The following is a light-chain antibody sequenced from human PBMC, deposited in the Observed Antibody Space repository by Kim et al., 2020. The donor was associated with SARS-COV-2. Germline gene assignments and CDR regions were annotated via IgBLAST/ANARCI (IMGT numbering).Light chain of an antibody. CDR1: QGISNY. CDR3: QKYNSAPPMYT. CDR2: AAS. J-gene: IGKJ2*01. Sequence: SVGDRVTIPCRASQGISNYLARYQQKPGKVPKLLIYAASALQSGVPSRFSGSGSGTDFTLTISSLQPEDVATYYCQKYNSAPPMYTFGQGTKLEI. V-gene: IGKV1-27*01.